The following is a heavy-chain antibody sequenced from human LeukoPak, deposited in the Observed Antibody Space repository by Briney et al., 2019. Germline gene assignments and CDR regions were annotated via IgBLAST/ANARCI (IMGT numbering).Heavy chain of an antibody. Sequence: GASVKVSCKASGYTFTGYYMHWVRQAPGQGLEWMGWISAYNGNTNYAQKLQGRVTMTTDTSTSTAYMELRSLRSDDTAVYYCARRYSGSYSDWFDPWGQGTLVTVSS. V-gene: IGHV1-18*04. J-gene: IGHJ5*02. CDR2: ISAYNGNT. CDR1: GYTFTGYY. D-gene: IGHD1-26*01. CDR3: ARRYSGSYSDWFDP.